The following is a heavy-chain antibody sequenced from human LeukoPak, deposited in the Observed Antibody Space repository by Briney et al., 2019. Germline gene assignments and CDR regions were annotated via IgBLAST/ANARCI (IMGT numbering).Heavy chain of an antibody. CDR1: GYSISSGYY. D-gene: IGHD6-13*01. V-gene: IGHV4-38-2*02. CDR2: IYPSGTT. Sequence: SETLSLTCTVSGYSISSGYYWGWIRQPPGKGLEWIGNIYPSGTTYYNPSLRTRVTISVDTSKAQFSLKLSSVTAADTAVYFCARAYSSSWYFNWFDPGGQGTLVTVSS. CDR3: ARAYSSSWYFNWFDP. J-gene: IGHJ5*02.